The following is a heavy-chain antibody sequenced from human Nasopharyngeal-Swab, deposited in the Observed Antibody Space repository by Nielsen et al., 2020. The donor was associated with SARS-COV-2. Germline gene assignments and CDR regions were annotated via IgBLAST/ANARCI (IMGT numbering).Heavy chain of an antibody. CDR2: INPRGGST. CDR3: AREDIVGANFDY. J-gene: IGHJ4*02. CDR1: GYSFIIYY. V-gene: IGHV1-46*01. Sequence: SVKVSCKTSGYSFIIYYMHWVRQAPGQGLEWMGIINPRGGSTSYAQKFQGRVAMTRDTSTSTVYMEVSSLRSEDTAVYYCAREDIVGANFDYWGQGTLVTVSS. D-gene: IGHD1-26*01.